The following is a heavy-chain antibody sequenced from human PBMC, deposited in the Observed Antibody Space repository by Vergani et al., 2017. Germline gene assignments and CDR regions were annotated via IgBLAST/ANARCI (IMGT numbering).Heavy chain of an antibody. D-gene: IGHD3-3*01. J-gene: IGHJ5*02. CDR3: ARGGPIFGVVMRSSRFDP. CDR1: GGTFSSYA. CDR2: IIPIFGTA. Sequence: QVQLVQSGAEVKKPGSSVKVSCKASGGTFSSYAISWVRQAPGQGLEWMGGIIPIFGTANSAQKFQGRVTITADESASTAYMALSSLRAEDTAVYYCARGGPIFGVVMRSSRFDPWGQGTLVTVSS. V-gene: IGHV1-69*01.